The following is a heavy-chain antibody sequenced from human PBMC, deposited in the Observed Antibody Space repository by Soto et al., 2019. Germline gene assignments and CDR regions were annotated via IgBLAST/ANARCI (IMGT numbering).Heavy chain of an antibody. CDR2: IYYSGST. D-gene: IGHD2-2*01. Sequence: PSETLSLTCTVSGGSISSYYWSWIRQPPGKGLEWIGYIYYSGSTNYNPSLKSRVTISVDTSKNQFSLRAEDTAVYYCARVRMSCTRTRCTYYGMDVWGQGTTVTVSS. V-gene: IGHV4-59*12. CDR3: ARVRMSCTRTRCTYYGMDV. J-gene: IGHJ6*02. CDR1: GGSISSYY.